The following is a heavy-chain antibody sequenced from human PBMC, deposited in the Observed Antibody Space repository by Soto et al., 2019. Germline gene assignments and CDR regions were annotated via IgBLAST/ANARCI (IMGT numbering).Heavy chain of an antibody. J-gene: IGHJ3*02. D-gene: IGHD2-15*01. CDR2: IYPGDSDT. CDR3: ARQGPKVVVAAGYAFDI. Sequence: PGESLKISCKGSGYSFTSYWIGWVRQMPGKGLEWMGIIYPGDSDTRYSPSFQGQVTISADKSISTAYLQWSSLKASDTAMYYCARQGPKVVVAAGYAFDIWGQGTMVTVSS. CDR1: GYSFTSYW. V-gene: IGHV5-51*01.